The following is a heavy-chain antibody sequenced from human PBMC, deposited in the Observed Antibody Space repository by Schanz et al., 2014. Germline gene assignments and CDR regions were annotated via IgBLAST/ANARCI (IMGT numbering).Heavy chain of an antibody. V-gene: IGHV1-2*06. CDR3: ASRLTGLDY. CDR2: INPSSGGT. D-gene: IGHD3-9*01. J-gene: IGHJ4*02. CDR1: GYTFTSYY. Sequence: QVQLVQSGAEVKKPGASVKVSCKASGYTFTSYYMHWVRQAPGQGLEWMGRINPSSGGTTYAQKFQGRVTMTRDTSSSTAYMELSSLRSEDTAVYYCASRLTGLDYWGQGTLVTVSS.